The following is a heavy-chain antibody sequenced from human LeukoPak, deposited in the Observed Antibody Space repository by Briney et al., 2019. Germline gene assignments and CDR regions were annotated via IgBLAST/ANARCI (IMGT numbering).Heavy chain of an antibody. V-gene: IGHV3-48*04. D-gene: IGHD2-2*01. CDR3: ARDRSSFGY. Sequence: GGSLRLSCAASGFTFSSYSMNWVRQSPGKRLEWVSYISSSSSTIYYADSVKGRFTISRDNAKNSLYLQMNSLRAEDTAVYYCARDRSSFGYWGQGTLVTVSS. CDR2: ISSSSSTI. CDR1: GFTFSSYS. J-gene: IGHJ4*02.